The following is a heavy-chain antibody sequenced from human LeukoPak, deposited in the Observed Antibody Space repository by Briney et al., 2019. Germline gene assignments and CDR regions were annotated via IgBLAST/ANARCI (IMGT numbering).Heavy chain of an antibody. J-gene: IGHJ5*02. CDR1: GFTFSSYA. D-gene: IGHD5-12*01. Sequence: PGGSLRLTCVASGFTFSSYAMSWVRQAPGKGLEWVSGISGSDYSTHYADSVKGRFTISRDNSKNTLYLQMSSLRAEDTAVYYCAKDKHGYGVWWFDPWGQGTLVTVSS. CDR2: ISGSDYST. V-gene: IGHV3-23*01. CDR3: AKDKHGYGVWWFDP.